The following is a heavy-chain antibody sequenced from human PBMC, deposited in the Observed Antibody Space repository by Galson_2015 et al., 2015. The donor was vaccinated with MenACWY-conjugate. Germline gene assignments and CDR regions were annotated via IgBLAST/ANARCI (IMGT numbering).Heavy chain of an antibody. J-gene: IGHJ4*02. CDR3: ARDTLSGADIVATISPFDY. V-gene: IGHV3-21*01. D-gene: IGHD5-12*01. CDR2: ISSSSSYI. Sequence: SLRLSCAASGFTFSSYRMNWVRQAPGKGLEWVSSISSSSSYIYYADSVKGRFTISRDNAKNSLYLQMNSLRAEDTAVYYCARDTLSGADIVATISPFDYWGQGTLVTVSS. CDR1: GFTFSSYR.